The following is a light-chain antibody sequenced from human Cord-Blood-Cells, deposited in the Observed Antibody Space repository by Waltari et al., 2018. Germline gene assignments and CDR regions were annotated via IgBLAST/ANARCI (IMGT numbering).Light chain of an antibody. CDR1: SSNCGSKS. CDR2: RHN. V-gene: IGLV1-47*01. Sequence: QSVLTPPPSASGTPGQRVTISCSGCSSNCGSKSAYWYQQLPGTAPKLLIYRHNQRPSGVPDRFSGSKSGTSASLAISGLRSEDEADYYCAAWDDSLSGWVFGGGTKLTVL. J-gene: IGLJ3*02. CDR3: AAWDDSLSGWV.